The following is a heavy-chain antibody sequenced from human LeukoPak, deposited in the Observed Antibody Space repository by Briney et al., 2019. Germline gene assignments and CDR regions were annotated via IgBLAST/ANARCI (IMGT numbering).Heavy chain of an antibody. V-gene: IGHV5-51*01. J-gene: IGHJ4*02. CDR2: IYPGDSDT. CDR1: GYSFTSYW. Sequence: RGESLKISCQGSGYSFTSYWIGWVRQMPGKGLEWMGIIYPGDSDTRYSPSFQGQVTISADKSISTAYLQWSSLKASDTAMYWWARARLDGRGPYFDYWGQGTLVTVSS. D-gene: IGHD2-15*01. CDR3: ARARLDGRGPYFDY.